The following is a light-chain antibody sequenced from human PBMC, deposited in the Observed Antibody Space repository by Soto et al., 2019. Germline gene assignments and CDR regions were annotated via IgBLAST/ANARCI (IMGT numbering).Light chain of an antibody. CDR3: QQYGSSPLT. Sequence: EIVLTQSPGTLSLSLGERATLSCRASQGVGSTYLAWYQQKPGQAPRLLIYSASSRATGIPDRFSGSGSGTDFTLTISRLEPEDSAVYYCQQYGSSPLTFGGGTKV. V-gene: IGKV3-20*01. CDR1: QGVGSTY. CDR2: SAS. J-gene: IGKJ4*01.